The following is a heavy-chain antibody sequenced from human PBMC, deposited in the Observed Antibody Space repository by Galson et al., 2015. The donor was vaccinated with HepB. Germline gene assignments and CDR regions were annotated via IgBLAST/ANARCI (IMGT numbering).Heavy chain of an antibody. V-gene: IGHV1-3*01. CDR1: GYTFTRYA. J-gene: IGHJ6*02. CDR3: ARDRVLSHEVYAMRMDV. Sequence: SVKVSCKASGYTFTRYAMHWVRQAPGQRLEWMGWINAGNGNTKYSQKFQGRVTITRDTSASTAYMELSSLRSEDTAVYYCARDRVLSHEVYAMRMDVWGQGTTVTVSS. D-gene: IGHD2-8*01. CDR2: INAGNGNT.